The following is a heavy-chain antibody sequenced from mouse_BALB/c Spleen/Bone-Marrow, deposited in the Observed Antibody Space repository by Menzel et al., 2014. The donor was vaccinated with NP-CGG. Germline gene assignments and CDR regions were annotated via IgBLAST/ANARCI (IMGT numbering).Heavy chain of an antibody. J-gene: IGHJ4*01. CDR1: GYSITSYYS. Sequence: EVKLQESGPDLVKPSQSLSLTCTVTGYSITSYYSWHWIRQFPGNKLEWMGYIHYSGTTVYNPSLKSRISITRDTSNNQFFLQLNSVTTEDTATYYCARFAGTPYTMDYWGQGTSVTGSS. CDR3: ARFAGTPYTMDY. CDR2: IHYSGTT. V-gene: IGHV3-1*02. D-gene: IGHD4-1*01.